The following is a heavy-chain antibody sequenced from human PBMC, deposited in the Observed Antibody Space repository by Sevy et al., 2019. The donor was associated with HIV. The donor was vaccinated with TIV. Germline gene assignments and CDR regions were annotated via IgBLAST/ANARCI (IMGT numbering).Heavy chain of an antibody. D-gene: IGHD3-10*01. Sequence: SETLSLTCTVSGGSITSLYWNWIRQPPGKGLEWIANIYYNGHINYNPSLKSRVTLSLDTSKNQFSLRLSSVTAADTAMYYCAGYYYGSGKYYFDYWGQGTLVTVSS. CDR1: GGSITSLY. CDR2: IYYNGHI. V-gene: IGHV4-59*08. CDR3: AGYYYGSGKYYFDY. J-gene: IGHJ4*02.